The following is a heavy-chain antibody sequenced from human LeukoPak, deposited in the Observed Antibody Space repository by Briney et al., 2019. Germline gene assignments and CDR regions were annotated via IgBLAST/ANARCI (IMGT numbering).Heavy chain of an antibody. D-gene: IGHD1-26*01. CDR2: IDHTGST. J-gene: IGHJ3*02. CDR3: ARETRVGADAFDI. V-gene: IGHV4-59*12. CDR1: DDSITIYY. Sequence: SETLSLTCTVSDDSITIYYWSWIRQPPGKELEWIGYIDHTGSTNYNPSLKSRVTMSVDTSKNQFSLKLSSVTAADTAVYYCARETRVGADAFDIWGQGTMVTVSS.